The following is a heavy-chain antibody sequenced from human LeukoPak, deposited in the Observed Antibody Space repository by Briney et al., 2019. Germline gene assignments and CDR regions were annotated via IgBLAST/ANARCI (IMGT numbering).Heavy chain of an antibody. CDR2: IYRDGST. CDR1: GFTVSSNY. CDR3: AKVYGWYGEGYFDY. V-gene: IGHV3-53*01. D-gene: IGHD3-10*01. J-gene: IGHJ4*02. Sequence: GGSLRLSCEASGFTVSSNYMSWVHQAPGKGLEWVSVIYRDGSTYYADSVKGRFTISRDSSRNTLYLQMNSLRAEDTAVYYCAKVYGWYGEGYFDYWGQGTLVTVSS.